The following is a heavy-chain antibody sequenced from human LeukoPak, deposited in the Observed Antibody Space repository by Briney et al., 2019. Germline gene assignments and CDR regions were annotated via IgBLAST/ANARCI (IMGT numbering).Heavy chain of an antibody. V-gene: IGHV3-23*01. D-gene: IGHD3-10*01. CDR3: AKDRIGTYYFFDS. J-gene: IGHJ4*02. CDR1: GFSFSSYA. Sequence: GGSLRLSCTASGFSFSSYAMTWVRQAPGKGLEWVSALSGTGGTRYYANSVKGRFTISRDNSKNTVYLQMNSLRADDTAVYYCAKDRIGTYYFFDSWGQGTLVTLSS. CDR2: LSGTGGTR.